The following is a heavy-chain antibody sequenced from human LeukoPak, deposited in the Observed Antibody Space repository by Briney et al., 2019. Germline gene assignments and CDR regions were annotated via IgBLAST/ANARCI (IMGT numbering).Heavy chain of an antibody. CDR2: IRYDGSNK. CDR1: GFTFSSYG. CDR3: ARSEAVAVAGLDY. V-gene: IGHV3-30*02. Sequence: GGSLRLPCAASGFTFSSYGMHWVRQAPGKGLEWVAFIRYDGSNKYYADSVKGRFTISRDNSKNTLYLQMNSLRAEDTAVYYCARSEAVAVAGLDYWGQGTLVTVSS. D-gene: IGHD6-19*01. J-gene: IGHJ4*02.